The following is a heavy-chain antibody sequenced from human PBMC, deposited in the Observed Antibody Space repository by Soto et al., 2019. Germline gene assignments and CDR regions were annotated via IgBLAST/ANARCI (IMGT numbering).Heavy chain of an antibody. J-gene: IGHJ6*02. CDR1: GGSISSSSYY. CDR3: AYYGSGSYYSYYYYGMDV. Sequence: SETLSLTCTFSGGSISSSSYYWGWIRQPPGKGLEWIGSIYYSGSTYYNPSVKSRVTISVDTSKNQFSLKLSSVIAADTAVYYCAYYGSGSYYSYYYYGMDVWGQGTTVT. V-gene: IGHV4-39*01. CDR2: IYYSGST. D-gene: IGHD3-10*01.